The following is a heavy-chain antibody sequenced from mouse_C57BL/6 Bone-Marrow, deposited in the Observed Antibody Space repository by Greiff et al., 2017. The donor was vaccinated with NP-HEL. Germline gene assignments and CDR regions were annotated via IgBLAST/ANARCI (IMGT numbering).Heavy chain of an antibody. CDR2: IWTGGGT. J-gene: IGHJ4*01. CDR3: ARDLYDGYYDYAMDY. D-gene: IGHD2-3*01. Sequence: QVQLKESGPGLVAPSQSLSITCAVSGFSFTSYAISWVRQPPGKGLEWLGVIWTGGGTNYNSALKSRQSISKDNSKSQVFLKMNSLQTDDTARYYCARDLYDGYYDYAMDYWGQGTSVTVSS. V-gene: IGHV2-9-1*01. CDR1: GFSFTSYA.